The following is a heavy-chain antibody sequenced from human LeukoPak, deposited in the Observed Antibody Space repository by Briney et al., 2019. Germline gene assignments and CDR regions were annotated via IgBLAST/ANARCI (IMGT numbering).Heavy chain of an antibody. J-gene: IGHJ3*02. CDR3: ARDIGIYPHVAFDI. Sequence: SETVSLTCIVATDSSSSSDYSWGWIRQPPGKGLEWVGNIYYSGSTYYNPSLESRVTISVDTSMTQFSLRLTSVTAADTAVYFCARDIGIYPHVAFDIWGQGTLVTVSS. V-gene: IGHV4-39*07. CDR2: IYYSGST. D-gene: IGHD2-15*01. CDR1: TDSSSSSDYS.